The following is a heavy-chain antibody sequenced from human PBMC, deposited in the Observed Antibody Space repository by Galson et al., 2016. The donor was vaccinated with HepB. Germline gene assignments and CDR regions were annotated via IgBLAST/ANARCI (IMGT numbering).Heavy chain of an antibody. CDR2: IYYTGSI. CDR1: GGSVSSASYF. J-gene: IGHJ4*02. D-gene: IGHD3-22*01. V-gene: IGHV4-61*01. Sequence: ETLSLTCTVSGGSVSSASYFWSWIRQPPGKGLEWIGDIYYTGSINYNPSLKSRVTISVDTSKNQFSLKLISVTAADTAVYYCARGAPSYYFDSSAYCDNWGQGTLVTVSS. CDR3: ARGAPSYYFDSSAYCDN.